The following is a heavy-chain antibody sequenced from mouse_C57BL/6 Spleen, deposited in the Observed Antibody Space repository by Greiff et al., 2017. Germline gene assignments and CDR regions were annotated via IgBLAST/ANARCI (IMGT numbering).Heavy chain of an antibody. CDR3: ARGGIYDGYYRD. D-gene: IGHD2-3*01. J-gene: IGHJ2*01. Sequence: VQLQQSGPELVKPGASVKISCKASGYAFSSSWMNWVKQRPGKGLEWIGRIYPGDGATNYNGKFKGKATLTADKSSSTAYMQLSSLTSEDSAVYVCARGGIYDGYYRDWGQGTTLTVSS. V-gene: IGHV1-82*01. CDR1: GYAFSSSW. CDR2: IYPGDGAT.